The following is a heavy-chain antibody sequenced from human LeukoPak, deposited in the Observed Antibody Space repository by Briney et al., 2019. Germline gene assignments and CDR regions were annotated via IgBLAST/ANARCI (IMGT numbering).Heavy chain of an antibody. CDR2: IYYSGST. D-gene: IGHD5-24*01. Sequence: SETLSLTCTVSGGSISSSSYYWGWIRQPPGKGLEWIGSIYYSGSTYYNPSLKSRVTISVDTSKNQFSLKLSSVTAADTAVYYCAGRSRPRWLQSDPPDYWGQGTLVTVSS. CDR1: GGSISSSSYY. J-gene: IGHJ4*02. V-gene: IGHV4-39*07. CDR3: AGRSRPRWLQSDPPDY.